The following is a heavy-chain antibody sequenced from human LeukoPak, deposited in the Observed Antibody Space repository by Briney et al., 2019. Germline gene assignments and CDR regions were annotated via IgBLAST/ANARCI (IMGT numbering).Heavy chain of an antibody. D-gene: IGHD3-22*01. Sequence: GGSLRLSCAASGFTFSSYAMSWVRQAPGKGLEWVANIKQDGSEKYYVDSVKGRFTISRDNAKNSLYLQMNSLRAEDTAVYYCAREYYYDSSGYYFDYWGQGTLVTVSS. CDR3: AREYYYDSSGYYFDY. CDR1: GFTFSSYA. CDR2: IKQDGSEK. V-gene: IGHV3-7*01. J-gene: IGHJ4*02.